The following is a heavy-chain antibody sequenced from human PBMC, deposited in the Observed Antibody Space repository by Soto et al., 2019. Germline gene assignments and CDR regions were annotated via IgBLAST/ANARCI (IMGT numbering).Heavy chain of an antibody. CDR2: ISYSGTT. CDR3: ARGGGQNDAFDI. CDR1: GGCISSDSYY. J-gene: IGHJ3*02. D-gene: IGHD3-16*01. V-gene: IGHV4-39*07. Sequence: PSETLSLTCTVSGGCISSDSYYWGWIRQSPEKGLEWIASISYSGTTYYNPSLKSRVTISVDRSKNQFSLKLSSVTAAGTAVYYCARGGGQNDAFDIWGQGTMVNVSS.